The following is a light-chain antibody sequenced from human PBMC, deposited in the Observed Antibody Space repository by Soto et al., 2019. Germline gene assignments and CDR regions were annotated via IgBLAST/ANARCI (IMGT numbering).Light chain of an antibody. CDR2: EIT. J-gene: IGLJ1*01. Sequence: QSVLTQPPSASGSPGQSVTISCTGTSSDIGGYNFVPWYQHHPDKAPKLMIYEITKRPSGVPARFSGSKSDNTASLTVSGLQAEDEADYYCSSHAGSNNYVFGTGTKLTVL. CDR1: SSDIGGYNF. V-gene: IGLV2-8*01. CDR3: SSHAGSNNYV.